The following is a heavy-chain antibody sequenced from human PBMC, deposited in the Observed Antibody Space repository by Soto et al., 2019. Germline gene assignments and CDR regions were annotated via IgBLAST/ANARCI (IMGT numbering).Heavy chain of an antibody. CDR3: ARDQMFHYYYMDV. CDR2: INAGNGNT. CDR1: GYTLTIYA. D-gene: IGHD3-10*02. V-gene: IGHV1-3*01. J-gene: IGHJ6*03. Sequence: GASVKVSCKASGYTLTIYAMHWVRQAPGQRLEWMGWINAGNGNTKYSQKFQGRVTITRDTSASTAYMELSSLRSEDTAVYYCARDQMFHYYYMDVWGKGTTVTVSS.